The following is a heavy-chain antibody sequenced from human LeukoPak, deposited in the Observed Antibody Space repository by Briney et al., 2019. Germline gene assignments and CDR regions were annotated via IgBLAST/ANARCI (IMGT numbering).Heavy chain of an antibody. Sequence: SVTVSCTASGGTFSSYVISWVRQAPGQGLEWMGGIIPIFGTANYAQKFQGRVTITADESTSTAYMELSSLRSEDTAVYYCARGATVTTYSYYYGMDVWGQGTTVTVSS. V-gene: IGHV1-69*13. CDR1: GGTFSSYV. D-gene: IGHD4-17*01. J-gene: IGHJ6*02. CDR2: IIPIFGTA. CDR3: ARGATVTTYSYYYGMDV.